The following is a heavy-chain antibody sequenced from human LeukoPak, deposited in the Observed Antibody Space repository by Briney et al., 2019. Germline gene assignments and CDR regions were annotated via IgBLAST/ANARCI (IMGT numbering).Heavy chain of an antibody. V-gene: IGHV4-34*01. CDR2: INHSGST. CDR3: ARLGRSGGKYYSDI. Sequence: SETLSLTCAVYGGSFSGYYWSWIRQPPGKGLEWIGEINHSGSTNYNPSLKSRVSISIDTSKNHFSLKLTSVTAADTAVYYCARLGRSGGKYYSDIWGQGTLVTVSS. D-gene: IGHD6-25*01. J-gene: IGHJ4*02. CDR1: GGSFSGYY.